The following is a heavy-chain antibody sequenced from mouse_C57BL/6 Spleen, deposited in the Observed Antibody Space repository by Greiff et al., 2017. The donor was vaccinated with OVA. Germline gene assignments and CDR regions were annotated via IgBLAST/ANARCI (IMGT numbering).Heavy chain of an antibody. CDR3: ARGDYLYAMDY. CDR2: IDPNSGGT. CDR1: GYTFTSYW. V-gene: IGHV1-72*01. Sequence: QVQLQQPGAELVKPGASVKLSCKASGYTFTSYWMHWVKQRPGRGLEWIGRIDPNSGGTTYNEKFKSKATLTVDKPSSTAYMQLSSLTSEDSAVDYCARGDYLYAMDYWGQGTSVTVSS. D-gene: IGHD1-1*01. J-gene: IGHJ4*01.